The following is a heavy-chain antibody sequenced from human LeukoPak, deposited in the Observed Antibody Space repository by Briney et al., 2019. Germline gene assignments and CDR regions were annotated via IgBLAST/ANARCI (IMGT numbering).Heavy chain of an antibody. V-gene: IGHV3-48*02. D-gene: IGHD5-12*01. Sequence: PGGSLRLSCAASGFTFTAYTINWVRQAPGKGLEWVSYISRSGDTIYYADSVKGRFTISRDNAKNSVYMQMNSLRDEDTALYYCARSGYDIIFDYWGRGTLVTVSS. CDR3: ARSGYDIIFDY. J-gene: IGHJ4*02. CDR2: ISRSGDTI. CDR1: GFTFTAYT.